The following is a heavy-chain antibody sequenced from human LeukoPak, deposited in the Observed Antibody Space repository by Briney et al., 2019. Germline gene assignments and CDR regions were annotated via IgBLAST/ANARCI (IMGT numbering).Heavy chain of an antibody. D-gene: IGHD5/OR15-5a*01. CDR3: ARGFDGLRLKGQYFDY. CDR2: INPSGGST. V-gene: IGHV1-46*01. J-gene: IGHJ4*02. Sequence: ASVKVSCKAFGHSLTSYSMHWVRQAPGQGLEWMGIINPSGGSTSYAQKFQGRVTMTRDTSTSTVYMEVTSLRSEDTAVYYCARGFDGLRLKGQYFDYWGQGTLVTVSS. CDR1: GHSLTSYS.